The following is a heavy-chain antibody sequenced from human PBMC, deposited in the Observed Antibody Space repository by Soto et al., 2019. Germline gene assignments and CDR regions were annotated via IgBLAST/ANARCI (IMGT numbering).Heavy chain of an antibody. CDR1: GGSISRSSYY. CDR2: IYYSGRT. V-gene: IGHV4-39*01. Sequence: QLQLQESGPGLVKPSETLSLTCTVSGGSISRSSYYWGWIRQPPGKGLEWIGSIYYSGRTYHNPSFKSRVTRSVDTSKNQFSRKLCSLTAADTEVYYCARQQQQLVPFSYWGQGTLVTVSS. D-gene: IGHD6-13*01. CDR3: ARQQQQLVPFSY. J-gene: IGHJ4*02.